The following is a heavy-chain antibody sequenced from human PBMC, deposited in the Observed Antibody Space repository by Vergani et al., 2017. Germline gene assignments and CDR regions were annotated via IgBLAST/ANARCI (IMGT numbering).Heavy chain of an antibody. CDR3: ARDRGRAIVGPYYFDY. CDR1: GYSFSDYY. V-gene: IGHV1-69-2*01. CDR2: VDPEDGET. J-gene: IGHJ4*02. D-gene: IGHD3-22*01. Sequence: EVQLVQSGAEVKKPGTTVKISCKVSGYSFSDYYIHWIQQAPGKGPEWMGRVDPEDGETIYADKFQGRIIITADTSTHTAYMELSSLRSEDTAVYYCARDRGRAIVGPYYFDYWGQGTLVTVSS.